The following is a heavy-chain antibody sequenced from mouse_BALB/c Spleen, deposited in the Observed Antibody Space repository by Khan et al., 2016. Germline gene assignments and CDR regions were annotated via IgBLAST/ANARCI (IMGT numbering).Heavy chain of an antibody. CDR2: NDPANGNS. J-gene: IGHJ2*01. CDR1: GFNIKDTY. Sequence: VRLQQSGTELVKPGASVKLSCTASGFNIKDTYMHWVKQRPEQGLEWIGRNDPANGNSKYDPKFQGKATIIVDKSSNTAYLQLSSLTSEDTAVYYCARRCPLYYYGSSYGYWVQGTTLTVSS. V-gene: IGHV14-3*02. D-gene: IGHD1-1*01. CDR3: ARRCPLYYYGSSYGY.